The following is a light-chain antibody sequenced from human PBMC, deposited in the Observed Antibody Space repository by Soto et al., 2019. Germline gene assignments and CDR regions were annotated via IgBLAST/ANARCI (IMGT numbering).Light chain of an antibody. CDR1: SSDVGAYNF. J-gene: IGLJ3*02. CDR2: EVS. CDR3: YSYRGSNAWV. Sequence: QSALTQPASVSGSPGQSITISCTGTSSDVGAYNFVSWYQHHPGTAPKLMIYEVSNRPSGASNRFSGSKSGNTASLTISGLQTEDEADYYCYSYRGSNAWVFGAGTKLTVL. V-gene: IGLV2-14*01.